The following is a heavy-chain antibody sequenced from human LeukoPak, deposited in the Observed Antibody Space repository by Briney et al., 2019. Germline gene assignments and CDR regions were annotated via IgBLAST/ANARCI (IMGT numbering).Heavy chain of an antibody. V-gene: IGHV3-64D*06. CDR2: ISSSGGST. CDR1: GFPFNTYA. CDR3: VKPDPARWLQYDY. D-gene: IGHD5-24*01. J-gene: IGHJ4*02. Sequence: GGSLRLSCSASGFPFNTYAMHWVRQAPGKGLQFVSTISSSGGSTYYAASVKRRFTISRDNSKNTLYLQMSSLRPEDTAVYYCVKPDPARWLQYDYWGQGTLVTVSS.